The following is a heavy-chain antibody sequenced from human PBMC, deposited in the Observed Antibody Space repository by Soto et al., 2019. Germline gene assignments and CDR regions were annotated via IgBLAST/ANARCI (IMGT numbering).Heavy chain of an antibody. V-gene: IGHV1-69*01. D-gene: IGHD3-10*01. J-gene: IGHJ4*02. Sequence: QVQLVQSGAEVKKPGASVKVSCKASGGTFSSYAISWVRQAPGQGLEWMGGIIPIFGTANYAQKFQGRVTITADESTRTAYMELSSLRSEDTAVYYCARDDSPYYYGWGSYGLAYWGQGTLVTVSS. CDR2: IIPIFGTA. CDR1: GGTFSSYA. CDR3: ARDDSPYYYGWGSYGLAY.